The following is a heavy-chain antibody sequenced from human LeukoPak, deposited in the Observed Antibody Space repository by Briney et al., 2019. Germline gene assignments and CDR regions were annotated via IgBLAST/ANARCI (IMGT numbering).Heavy chain of an antibody. CDR3: ARVRLVNTAMVGSYRVSYFQY. D-gene: IGHD5-18*01. Sequence: PPASVKVSCKASGYTFTSYGISWVRQAPGQGLEWMGWISAYNGNTNYAQKLQGRVTMTTDTSTSTAYMELRSLRSDDTAVYYCARVRLVNTAMVGSYRVSYFQYWGQGTLVTVSS. CDR2: ISAYNGNT. J-gene: IGHJ1*01. CDR1: GYTFTSYG. V-gene: IGHV1-18*01.